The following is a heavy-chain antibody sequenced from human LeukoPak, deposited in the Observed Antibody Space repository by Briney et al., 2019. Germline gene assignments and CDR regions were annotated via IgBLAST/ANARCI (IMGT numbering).Heavy chain of an antibody. V-gene: IGHV3-74*01. D-gene: IGHD3-10*02. CDR3: AELGITMIGGV. CDR1: GFTFSTFW. CDR2: INTNGSPT. Sequence: GGSLRLSCAASGFTFSTFWMHWVRQAPGKGLVWVSRINTNGSPTQYADSVKGRFTISRDNAKNSLYLQMNSLRAEDTAVYYCAELGITMIGGVWGKGTTVTISS. J-gene: IGHJ6*04.